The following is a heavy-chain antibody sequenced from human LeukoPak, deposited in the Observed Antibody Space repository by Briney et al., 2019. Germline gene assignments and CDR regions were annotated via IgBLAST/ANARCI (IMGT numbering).Heavy chain of an antibody. V-gene: IGHV3-7*01. D-gene: IGHD3-10*01. CDR1: GFTFSSYW. J-gene: IGHJ4*02. CDR2: IKQDGSEK. Sequence: GGSLRLSCAASGFTFSSYWMSWVRQAPGKGLEWVANIKQDGSEKYYVDSVKGRFTISRDNAKNSLYLQMNSLRAEDTAVYYCAREGISYGSGSYSFDYWGQGTLVTVSS. CDR3: AREGISYGSGSYSFDY.